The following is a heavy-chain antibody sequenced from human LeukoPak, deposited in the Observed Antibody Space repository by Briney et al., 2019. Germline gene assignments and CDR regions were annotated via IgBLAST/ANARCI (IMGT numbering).Heavy chain of an antibody. D-gene: IGHD3-22*01. CDR2: ISGSGMTT. J-gene: IGHJ4*02. CDR3: AKRDSSGYSHYFDY. Sequence: GVSLRLSCAASGLTFNNYAMSWVRQAPGKGREWVSSISGSGMTTYYADSVKGRFTIYRDNSKNTLYLQMNSLRAEDTDVYYCAKRDSSGYSHYFDYWGQGTLVTVSS. CDR1: GLTFNNYA. V-gene: IGHV3-23*01.